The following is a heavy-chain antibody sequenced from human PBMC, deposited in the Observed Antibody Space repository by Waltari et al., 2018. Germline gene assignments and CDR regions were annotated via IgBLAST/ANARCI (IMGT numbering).Heavy chain of an antibody. Sequence: EVQLVESGGGLVQPGGSLRLSCAASGFTFSSYWMSWVRQAPGKGLEWVANIKQDGSEKDYVDSVKGRFTISRDNAKNSLYLQMNSLRAEDTAVYYCAMGLVSRSSFFWGQGTLVTVSS. CDR2: IKQDGSEK. CDR3: AMGLVSRSSFF. V-gene: IGHV3-7*04. J-gene: IGHJ4*02. CDR1: GFTFSSYW. D-gene: IGHD2-15*01.